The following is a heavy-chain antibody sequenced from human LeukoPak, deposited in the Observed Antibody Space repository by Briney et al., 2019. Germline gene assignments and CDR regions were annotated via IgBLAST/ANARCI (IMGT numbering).Heavy chain of an antibody. CDR2: IWYDGSNK. Sequence: GRSLRLSCAASGLTFSSYGMHWVRQAPGKGLEWVAVIWYDGSNKYYADSVKGRFTISRDNSKNTLYLQMNSLRAEDTAVYYCARDGGRWLVEGDFDYWGQGTLVTVSS. CDR1: GLTFSSYG. CDR3: ARDGGRWLVEGDFDY. J-gene: IGHJ4*02. V-gene: IGHV3-33*01. D-gene: IGHD6-19*01.